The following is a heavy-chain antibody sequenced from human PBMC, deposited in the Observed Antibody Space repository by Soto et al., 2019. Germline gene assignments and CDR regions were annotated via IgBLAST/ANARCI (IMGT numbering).Heavy chain of an antibody. J-gene: IGHJ4*02. D-gene: IGHD2-21*02. Sequence: PSETLSLSCAVSGCSINSRSYYWGWIRQSPGKGLEWIGSIYYSGSTYYNPSLKSRVAMSVDTSKNQFSLKLRSVSAADTAVYYCARQRTSVVTQAYFDDWGQGSLVTVSS. CDR3: ARQRTSVVTQAYFDD. CDR2: IYYSGST. CDR1: GCSINSRSYY. V-gene: IGHV4-39*01.